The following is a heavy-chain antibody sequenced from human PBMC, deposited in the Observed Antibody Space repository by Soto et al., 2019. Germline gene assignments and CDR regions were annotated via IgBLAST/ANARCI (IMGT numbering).Heavy chain of an antibody. J-gene: IGHJ4*02. V-gene: IGHV3-23*01. CDR3: AKGPLVIAVAGSDY. CDR1: GFTFSSYA. Sequence: EVQLLESGGGLVQPGGSLRLSCAASGFTFSSYAMSWVHQAPGKGLEWVSTISGSGGSTYYADSVKGRFTISRDNSKNTLYLQMNSLRAEDTAVYYCAKGPLVIAVAGSDYWGQGTLVTVSS. D-gene: IGHD6-19*01. CDR2: ISGSGGST.